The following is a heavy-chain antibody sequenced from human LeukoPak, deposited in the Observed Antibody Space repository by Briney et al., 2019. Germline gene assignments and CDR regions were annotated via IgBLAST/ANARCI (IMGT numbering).Heavy chain of an antibody. V-gene: IGHV3-23*01. J-gene: IGHJ4*02. Sequence: GGSLRLSCAASGFTFSSYGMSWVRQAPGKGLEWVSGISTSGGSSSYADSVKGRFTISRDNPRNTLYMQMNSLRAEDTALYYCAIMHPYYDGSGYWVQWGQGTLVTVSS. CDR3: AIMHPYYDGSGYWVQ. CDR1: GFTFSSYG. CDR2: ISTSGGSS. D-gene: IGHD3-22*01.